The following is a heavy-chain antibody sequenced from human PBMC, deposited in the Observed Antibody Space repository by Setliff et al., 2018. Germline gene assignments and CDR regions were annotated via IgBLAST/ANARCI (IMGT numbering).Heavy chain of an antibody. D-gene: IGHD6-6*01. Sequence: SETLSLTCTVSGGSITSSSYYWGWIRQPPGQGLQWLGSMYYSGKTNYNPSLKSRLTISVDTSKNQISLKLISMTAADTAVYYCARGRNIAARLLDSWGQGTLVTVSS. CDR3: ARGRNIAARLLDS. CDR1: GGSITSSSYY. V-gene: IGHV4-39*02. J-gene: IGHJ4*02. CDR2: MYYSGKT.